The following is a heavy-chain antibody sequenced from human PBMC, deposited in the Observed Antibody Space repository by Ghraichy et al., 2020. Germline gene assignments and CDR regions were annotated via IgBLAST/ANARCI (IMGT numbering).Heavy chain of an antibody. J-gene: IGHJ5*02. CDR1: GYTFTDYY. Sequence: ASVKVSCKTSGYTFTDYYLHRVRQAPGQGLEWPGYISPYNGATKYAHRFQDRVTLTSDTSVTTIYMVLSSLTSDDTALYYCVREGDLIVVPDAQDTGGWFDAWGPGTLVSFSS. CDR3: VREGDLIVVPDAQDTGGWFDA. V-gene: IGHV1-2*02. D-gene: IGHD3-16*02. CDR2: ISPYNGAT.